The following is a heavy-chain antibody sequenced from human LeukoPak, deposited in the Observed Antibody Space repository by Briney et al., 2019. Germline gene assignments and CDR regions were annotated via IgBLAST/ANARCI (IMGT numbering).Heavy chain of an antibody. D-gene: IGHD3-22*01. CDR2: INHSGNT. Sequence: PSETLSLTCAVYGGSFSGYYWNWIRQPPGKGLEWIGEINHSGNTNYYPSLKSRVTMSVDTSKNQFSLRLSSVTAADTAVYYCARDHNYDSSGYFLYYWGQGTLVTVSS. CDR3: ARDHNYDSSGYFLYY. J-gene: IGHJ4*02. V-gene: IGHV4-34*01. CDR1: GGSFSGYY.